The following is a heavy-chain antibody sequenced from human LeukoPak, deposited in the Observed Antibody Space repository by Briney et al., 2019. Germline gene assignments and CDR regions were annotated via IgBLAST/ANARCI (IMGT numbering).Heavy chain of an antibody. J-gene: IGHJ3*02. CDR3: ARDLYEYSSPDAFDI. Sequence: GGSLRLSCAASGFTFSSYAMHWVRQAPGKGLEWVAVISYDGSNKYYADSVKGRSTISRDNSKNTLYLQMNSLRAEDTAVYYCARDLYEYSSPDAFDIWGQGTMVTVSS. D-gene: IGHD6-6*01. CDR1: GFTFSSYA. V-gene: IGHV3-30-3*01. CDR2: ISYDGSNK.